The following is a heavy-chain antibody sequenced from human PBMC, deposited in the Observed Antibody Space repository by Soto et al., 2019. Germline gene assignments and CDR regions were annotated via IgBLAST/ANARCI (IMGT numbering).Heavy chain of an antibody. CDR3: ARVLRWELPEGDYYYYGMDV. D-gene: IGHD1-26*01. Sequence: ASVKVSCKASGGTFSSYAISWVRQAPGQGLEWMGGIIPIFGTANYAQKFQGRVTITADESTSTAYMELSSLRSEDTAVYYCARVLRWELPEGDYYYYGMDVWGQGTTVTVSS. V-gene: IGHV1-69*13. CDR1: GGTFSSYA. CDR2: IIPIFGTA. J-gene: IGHJ6*02.